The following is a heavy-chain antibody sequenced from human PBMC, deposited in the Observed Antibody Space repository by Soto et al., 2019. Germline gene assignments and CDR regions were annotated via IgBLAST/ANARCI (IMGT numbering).Heavy chain of an antibody. D-gene: IGHD4-17*01. CDR1: GYSFTNYW. V-gene: IGHV5-51*01. J-gene: IGHJ5*02. CDR2: VYPSDSTT. Sequence: GESLKISCKGSGYSFTNYWIAWVRQMPGKGLEYMGIVYPSDSTTRYSPSFQGQVTISADKSISTAYLQWNSLKASDTAMYYCARHGFYGDYSSNYFDPWGQGTLVTVSS. CDR3: ARHGFYGDYSSNYFDP.